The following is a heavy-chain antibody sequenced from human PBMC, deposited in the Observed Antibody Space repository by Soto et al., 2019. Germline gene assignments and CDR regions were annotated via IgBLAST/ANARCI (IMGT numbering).Heavy chain of an antibody. V-gene: IGHV4-61*01. CDR1: GDSVTSDSYF. CDR3: GREGGETWDYEAS. CDR2: SYYSGYYSGST. J-gene: IGHJ5*02. Sequence: SSETLSLTCTVSGDSVTSDSYFWSWIRQPPGKGLEWIGNSYYSGYYSGSTNHNPSLKSRVTVSVDTSRNQFFLTRRSVSAADSAVYHCGREGGETWDYEASWGQGTPVTVSS. D-gene: IGHD1-7*01.